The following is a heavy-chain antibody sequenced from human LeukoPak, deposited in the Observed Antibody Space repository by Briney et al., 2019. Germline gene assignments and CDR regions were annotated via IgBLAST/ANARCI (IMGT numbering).Heavy chain of an antibody. Sequence: GGSLRLSCAASGCTFSSYGMHLVCQAPRTGLERVGVVWYDGSRKYYADSVKSRFAITRDNSTNTLYLQMNSLRAEDTAVYYCANAQQPYGAGSARNWGQGTLVSVSS. CDR1: GCTFSSYG. CDR2: VWYDGSRK. J-gene: IGHJ4*02. D-gene: IGHD3-10*01. CDR3: ANAQQPYGAGSARN. V-gene: IGHV3-33*06.